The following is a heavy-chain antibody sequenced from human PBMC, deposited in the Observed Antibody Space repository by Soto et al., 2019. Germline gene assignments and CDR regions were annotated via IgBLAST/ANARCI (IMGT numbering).Heavy chain of an antibody. Sequence: QVQLVESGGGVVQPGRSLRLSCAASGFSFTTYVMHWVRQAPGKGLEWVAVISHDGSYKYYGDAVKGRFTISRDTSKNALYLEMNSLRHEYTAVYYCAKGLLAIVGTTLPRDAFNSCGQGTMVTVSS. J-gene: IGHJ3*02. D-gene: IGHD1-26*01. CDR1: GFSFTTYV. CDR2: ISHDGSYK. V-gene: IGHV3-30*18. CDR3: AKGLLAIVGTTLPRDAFNS.